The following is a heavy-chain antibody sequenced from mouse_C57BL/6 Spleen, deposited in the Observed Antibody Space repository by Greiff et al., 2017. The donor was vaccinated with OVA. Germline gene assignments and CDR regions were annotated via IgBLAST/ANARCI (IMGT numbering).Heavy chain of an antibody. Sequence: EVMLVESGGDLVKPGGSLKLSCAASGFTFSSYGMSWVRQTPDKRLEWVATISSGGSYTYYPDSVKGRFTISRDNAKNTLYLQMGSLRSEDTAMYFCARAPPYDGSSYYFDYWGQGTTLTVSS. CDR2: ISSGGSYT. J-gene: IGHJ2*01. D-gene: IGHD1-1*01. CDR3: ARAPPYDGSSYYFDY. V-gene: IGHV5-6*01. CDR1: GFTFSSYG.